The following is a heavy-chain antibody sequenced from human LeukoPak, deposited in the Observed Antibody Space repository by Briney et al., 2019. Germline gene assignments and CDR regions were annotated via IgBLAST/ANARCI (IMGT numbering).Heavy chain of an antibody. CDR3: AKGPQQLVRIGFDP. Sequence: GGSLRLSCAASGFTFSSYAMSWVRQAPGKGLEWVSAISGSGGSTYYADSVKGRFTTSRDNSKNTLYLQTNSLRAEDTAVYYCAKGPQQLVRIGFDPWGQGTLVTVSS. J-gene: IGHJ5*02. V-gene: IGHV3-23*01. CDR1: GFTFSSYA. D-gene: IGHD6-13*01. CDR2: ISGSGGST.